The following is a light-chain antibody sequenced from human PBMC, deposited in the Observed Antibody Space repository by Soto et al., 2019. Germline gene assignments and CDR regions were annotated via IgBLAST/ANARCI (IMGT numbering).Light chain of an antibody. CDR1: QSISSW. CDR3: QQYNSYWT. V-gene: IGKV1-5*03. CDR2: KAS. J-gene: IGKJ1*01. Sequence: DIQISQSPSTLSASVVERVTITCRASQSISSWLAWYQQKPGKAPKPLIYKASSLESGVPSRFSGSGSGTEFTLTISSLQPDDFATYYCQQYNSYWTFGQGTKV.